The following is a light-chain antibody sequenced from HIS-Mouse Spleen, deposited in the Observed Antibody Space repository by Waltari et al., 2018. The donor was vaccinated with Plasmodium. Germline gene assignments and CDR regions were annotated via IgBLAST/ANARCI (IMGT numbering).Light chain of an antibody. CDR1: PSVSSY. Sequence: EIVLTQSPATLSLSPGERATISCRASPSVSSYLAWYQQKPGQAPRLLIYDASNRATGIPARFSGSGSGTDFTLTISSLEPEDFAVYYCQQRSNWPRVLTFGGGTKVEIK. CDR3: QQRSNWPRVLT. CDR2: DAS. J-gene: IGKJ4*01. V-gene: IGKV3-11*01.